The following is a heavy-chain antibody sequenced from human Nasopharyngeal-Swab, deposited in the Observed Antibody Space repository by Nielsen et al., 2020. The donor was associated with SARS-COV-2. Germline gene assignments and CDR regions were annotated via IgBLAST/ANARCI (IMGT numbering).Heavy chain of an antibody. J-gene: IGHJ4*02. CDR3: ARLLEVGGTPLDY. V-gene: IGHV3-7*01. CDR1: GFTPSAYA. Sequence: GGSLRLSCAASGFTPSAYAMNWVRQAPGKGLEWVANIRQDESEKYYVDSVKGRFTISRDNAKNSLFLQMNSLRVADTAVYYCARLLEVGGTPLDYWGQGTLVSVSS. D-gene: IGHD6-19*01. CDR2: IRQDESEK.